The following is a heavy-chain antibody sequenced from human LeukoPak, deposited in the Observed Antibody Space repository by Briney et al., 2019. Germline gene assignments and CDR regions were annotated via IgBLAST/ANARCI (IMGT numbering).Heavy chain of an antibody. CDR3: SRPSPCSGSNCFSDYYFDY. J-gene: IGHJ4*02. Sequence: GGSLRLSCAASGFTFSGSVMHWVRQASGKGLEWVGRIRSKANSYATAYAASVKGRFTISRDDSKNTAYLQMNSLRTEDTAVYFCSRPSPCSGSNCFSDYYFDYWGQGTLVTVSS. V-gene: IGHV3-73*01. CDR1: GFTFSGSV. D-gene: IGHD2-15*01. CDR2: IRSKANSYAT.